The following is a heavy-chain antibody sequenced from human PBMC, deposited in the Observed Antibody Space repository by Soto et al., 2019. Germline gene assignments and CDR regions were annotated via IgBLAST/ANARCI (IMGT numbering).Heavy chain of an antibody. CDR3: ARDPPTGTTLDWADP. Sequence: RQAPGKGLEWVSAISGSGGSTYYADSVKGRFTISRDNSKNSLYLQMSGLKDEDTAVYYCARDPPTGTTLDWADPWGQGTLVTVSS. CDR2: ISGSGGST. J-gene: IGHJ5*02. V-gene: IGHV3-23*01. D-gene: IGHD1-7*01.